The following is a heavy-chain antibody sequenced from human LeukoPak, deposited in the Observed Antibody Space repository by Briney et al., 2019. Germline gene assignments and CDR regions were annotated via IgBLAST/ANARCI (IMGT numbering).Heavy chain of an antibody. D-gene: IGHD6-13*01. J-gene: IGHJ6*02. Sequence: GGSLRLSCAASGFTFSSYDMHWVRQAPGKGLEWVSAICTAGDTYYPGSVKGRFTISRENAKNSLYLQMNSLRAGDTAVYYCARGGIAAAGSMDVWGQGTTVTVSS. CDR3: ARGGIAAAGSMDV. V-gene: IGHV3-13*01. CDR2: ICTAGDT. CDR1: GFTFSSYD.